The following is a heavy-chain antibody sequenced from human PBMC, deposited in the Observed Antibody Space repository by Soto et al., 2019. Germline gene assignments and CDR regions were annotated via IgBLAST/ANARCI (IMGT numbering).Heavy chain of an antibody. CDR3: ARENYGSGSYHFDY. CDR1: GGSISSYY. D-gene: IGHD3-10*01. Sequence: SSGTLSLTCTVSGGSISSYYWSWIRQPPGKGLEWVGYICYSGGTNYNASLKSRVTTSVDTSKNQFSLKLSSVTAADTAVYYCARENYGSGSYHFDYWGQGTLVTVSS. V-gene: IGHV4-59*01. J-gene: IGHJ4*02. CDR2: ICYSGGT.